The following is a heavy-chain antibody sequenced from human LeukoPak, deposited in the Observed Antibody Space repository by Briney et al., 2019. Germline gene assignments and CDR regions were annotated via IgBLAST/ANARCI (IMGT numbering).Heavy chain of an antibody. CDR1: GYSISTGYY. V-gene: IGHV4-38-2*02. D-gene: IGHD4-17*01. J-gene: IGHJ5*02. CDR3: ARGNGDYFLGWFDP. CDR2: FYHGGST. Sequence: SETLSLTCTVSGYSISTGYYWDWIRQPPGKGLEWIGTFYHGGSTYYNPSLKSRVTISVDTSKNQFSLKLSSVTAADTAVYYCARGNGDYFLGWFDPWGQGTLVTVSS.